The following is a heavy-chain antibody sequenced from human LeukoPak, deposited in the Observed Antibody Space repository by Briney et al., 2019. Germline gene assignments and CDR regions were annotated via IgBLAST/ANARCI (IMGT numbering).Heavy chain of an antibody. D-gene: IGHD4-17*01. Sequence: GGSLRLSCAVSGITLSSYAMSWVRQAPGKGLEWVSAISGSGGSTYYADSVKGRFTISRDNSKNTLYLQMNSLRAEDTAVYYCAKGVTVTKAPIDYWGQGTLVTASS. J-gene: IGHJ4*02. CDR3: AKGVTVTKAPIDY. V-gene: IGHV3-23*01. CDR1: GITLSSYA. CDR2: ISGSGGST.